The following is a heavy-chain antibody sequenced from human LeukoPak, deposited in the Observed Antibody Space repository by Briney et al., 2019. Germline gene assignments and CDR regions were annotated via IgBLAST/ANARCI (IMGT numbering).Heavy chain of an antibody. CDR3: ARYRAGLRLDAYDS. J-gene: IGHJ3*02. CDR1: VDPISSYY. V-gene: IGHV4-59*13. D-gene: IGHD4-17*01. Sequence: SETQSLLCSVSVDPISSYYWIWPRQPPGKGVVGIGYIYYSGGTNYNPSLKSRVTISVVTSKNQLSLKLGYVTAADAAVYSFARYRAGLRLDAYDSWGQGTMVTVSS. CDR2: IYYSGGT.